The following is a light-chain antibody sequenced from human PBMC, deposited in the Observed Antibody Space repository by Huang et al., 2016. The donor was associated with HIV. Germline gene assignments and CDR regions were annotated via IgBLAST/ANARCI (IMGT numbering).Light chain of an antibody. V-gene: IGKV3D-20*01. CDR2: DAH. Sequence: IVLTQSPATLSLSPVERATLTCGASQSLSNNYLAWYQQKPGLAPRLLIYDAHVRATGIPDRFSCSGSGTDFTLTISRLEPEDFAMYYCQQYSTSSYTFGQGTKVDI. J-gene: IGKJ2*01. CDR3: QQYSTSSYT. CDR1: QSLSNNY.